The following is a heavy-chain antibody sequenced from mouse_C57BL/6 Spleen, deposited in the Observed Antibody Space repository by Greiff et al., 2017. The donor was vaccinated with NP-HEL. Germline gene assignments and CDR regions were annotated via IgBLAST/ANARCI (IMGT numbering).Heavy chain of an antibody. CDR3: ARLYYYGSSYGWFAY. V-gene: IGHV1-18*01. D-gene: IGHD1-1*01. Sequence: VQLQQAGPELVKPGASVKIPCKASGYTFTDYNMDWVKQSHGKSLEWIGGINPNNGGTIYNQKFKGKATLTVDKSSSTAYMELRSLTSEDTAVYYCARLYYYGSSYGWFAYWGQGTLVTVSA. CDR1: GYTFTDYN. CDR2: INPNNGGT. J-gene: IGHJ3*01.